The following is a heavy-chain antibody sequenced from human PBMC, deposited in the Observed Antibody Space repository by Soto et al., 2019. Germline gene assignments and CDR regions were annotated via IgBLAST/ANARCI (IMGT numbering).Heavy chain of an antibody. Sequence: QVQLQESGPGLVKPSQTLSLTCTVSGGSISSGGYYWSWIRQHPGKGLEWIGYIYYSGSTYYNPSLKSRVTISVDTSKNQFSLKLISVTAADTAVYYCARDRYGSGPQGAFDIWGQGTMVTVSS. CDR1: GGSISSGGYY. V-gene: IGHV4-31*03. D-gene: IGHD3-10*01. J-gene: IGHJ3*02. CDR2: IYYSGST. CDR3: ARDRYGSGPQGAFDI.